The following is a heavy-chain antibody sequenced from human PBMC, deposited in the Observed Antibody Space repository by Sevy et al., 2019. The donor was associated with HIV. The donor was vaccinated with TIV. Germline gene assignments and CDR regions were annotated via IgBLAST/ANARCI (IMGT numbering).Heavy chain of an antibody. Sequence: GGSLRLSCAASGFTFSSYAMSWVRQAPGKGLEWVSAISGSGGSTYYADSVKGRFTISRDNSKNTRYLQMNSLRAEDTAVYYCAKDFPYYYDSSGYFDYWGQGTLVTVSS. J-gene: IGHJ4*02. D-gene: IGHD3-22*01. V-gene: IGHV3-23*01. CDR2: ISGSGGST. CDR3: AKDFPYYYDSSGYFDY. CDR1: GFTFSSYA.